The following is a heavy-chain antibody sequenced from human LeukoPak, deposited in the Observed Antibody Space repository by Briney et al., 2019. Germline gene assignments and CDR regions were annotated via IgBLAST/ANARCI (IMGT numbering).Heavy chain of an antibody. V-gene: IGHV4-59*01. J-gene: IGHJ2*01. Sequence: SETLSLTCTVSGGSISSYYWSWIRQPPGKGLEWIGYIYYSGSTNYNPSLKSRVTISVDTSKNQFSLKLSSVTAADTAVYYCARSDGLGPHWYFDLWGRGTLVTVSS. CDR2: IYYSGST. CDR1: GGSISSYY. CDR3: ARSDGLGPHWYFDL. D-gene: IGHD3-16*01.